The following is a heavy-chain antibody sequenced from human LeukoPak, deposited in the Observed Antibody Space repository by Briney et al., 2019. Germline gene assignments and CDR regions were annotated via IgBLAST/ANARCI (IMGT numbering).Heavy chain of an antibody. J-gene: IGHJ4*02. CDR1: GFTFTNYA. V-gene: IGHV3-23*01. D-gene: IGHD3-10*01. CDR2: FSVSDGRT. Sequence: GGSLRLSCAASGFTFTNYAMSWVRQAPGKGLEYISTFSVSDGRTYYADSVKGRFTISRDNSKYTLYLQMNSLRAEDTAVYYCAKQHAATGGYFDYWGQGTLVTVSS. CDR3: AKQHAATGGYFDY.